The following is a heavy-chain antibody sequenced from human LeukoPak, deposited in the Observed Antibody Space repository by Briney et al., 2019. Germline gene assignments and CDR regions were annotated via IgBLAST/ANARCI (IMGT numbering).Heavy chain of an antibody. J-gene: IGHJ3*02. V-gene: IGHV3-9*01. D-gene: IGHD3-10*01. CDR1: GFTFDDYA. CDR3: AKGGSGSYYKDAFDS. Sequence: QTGRSLRLSCAAPGFTFDDYAMHWVRQAPGKGLEWVSGISWNSGSIGYADSVKGRFTISRDNAKNSLYLQMNSLRAEDTALYYCAKGGSGSYYKDAFDSWDQGTMVSVSS. CDR2: ISWNSGSI.